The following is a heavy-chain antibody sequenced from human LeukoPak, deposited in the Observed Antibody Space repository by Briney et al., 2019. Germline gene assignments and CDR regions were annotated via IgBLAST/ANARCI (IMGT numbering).Heavy chain of an antibody. Sequence: SVKVSCKASGGTFSSYAISWVRQAPGQGLEWMGRIIPILGIADYAQKFQGRVTITADKSTSTAYMELSSLRSEDTAVYYCARSGSSEFDYWGQGTLVTVSS. J-gene: IGHJ4*02. CDR2: IIPILGIA. V-gene: IGHV1-69*04. D-gene: IGHD6-6*01. CDR1: GGTFSSYA. CDR3: ARSGSSEFDY.